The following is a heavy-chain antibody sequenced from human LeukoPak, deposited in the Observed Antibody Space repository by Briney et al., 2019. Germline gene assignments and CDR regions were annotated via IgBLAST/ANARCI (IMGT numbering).Heavy chain of an antibody. CDR2: INPNSGGT. CDR1: GYTFTGYY. J-gene: IGHJ4*02. CDR3: ARDIVVVVAAHFDY. D-gene: IGHD2-15*01. V-gene: IGHV1-2*02. Sequence: ASVKVSCKASGYTFTGYYMHWVRQAPGQGLEWMGWINPNSGGTNYAQKFQGRFTISRDNSKNTLYLQMNSLRAEDAAVYYCARDIVVVVAAHFDYWGQGTLVTVSS.